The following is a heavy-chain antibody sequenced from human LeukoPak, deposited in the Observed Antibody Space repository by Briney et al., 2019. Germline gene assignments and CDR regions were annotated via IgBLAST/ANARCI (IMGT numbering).Heavy chain of an antibody. CDR3: ARDSSDYNFDF. J-gene: IGHJ4*01. CDR2: IYYSGSN. V-gene: IGHV4-39*01. D-gene: IGHD3-22*01. CDR1: GGSISSSTYY. Sequence: SETLSLTCTVSGGSISSSTYYWGWIRQPPGKGLEWLGNIYYSGSNYYNPSLKSRVTISVDTAKNQFSLKLSSVTAADTAVYYCARDSSDYNFDFWGQGTLVTVSS.